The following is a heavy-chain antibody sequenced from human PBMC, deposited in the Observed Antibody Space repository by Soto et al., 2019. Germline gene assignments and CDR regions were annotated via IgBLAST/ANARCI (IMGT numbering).Heavy chain of an antibody. CDR1: GYSFTSYW. Sequence: GESLKICCTDTGYSFTSYWISLLRQMPGKGLEWMGRIDPSDSYTYYSPSFQGHVTISADKSISTAYLQWSSLKASDTAMYYCARLAMATRRGYYGMDVWGQG. CDR2: IDPSDSYT. D-gene: IGHD5-12*01. CDR3: ARLAMATRRGYYGMDV. J-gene: IGHJ6*02. V-gene: IGHV5-10-1*01.